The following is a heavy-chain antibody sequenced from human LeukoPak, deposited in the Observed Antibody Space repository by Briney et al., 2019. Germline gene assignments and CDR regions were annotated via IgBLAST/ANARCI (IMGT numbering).Heavy chain of an antibody. Sequence: GGSLRLSCAASGFTFSRSYMNWVRQAPGKGLEWVATIKQDGVDKYYVDSVKGRFTISRDTAKNSLYLQMNSLRAEDTAVYYCARDPSCYDLDYWGQGTLVTVSS. J-gene: IGHJ4*02. V-gene: IGHV3-7*01. CDR2: IKQDGVDK. CDR3: ARDPSCYDLDY. CDR1: GFTFSRSY. D-gene: IGHD5-12*01.